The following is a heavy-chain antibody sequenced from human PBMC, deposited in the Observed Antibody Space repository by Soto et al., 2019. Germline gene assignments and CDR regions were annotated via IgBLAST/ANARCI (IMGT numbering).Heavy chain of an antibody. J-gene: IGHJ5*02. CDR3: ARRSSGRWFDP. V-gene: IGHV5-51*01. CDR2: IYPGDSDT. CDR1: GYSFTTYW. D-gene: IGHD1-26*01. Sequence: PVESLKISCNGSGYSFTTYWIGWVRQMPGKGLEWMGTIYPGDSDTTYSPSFQGQVTISADKSISTVYLQWSSLKASDTAMFYCARRSSGRWFDPWGQGTLVTVSS.